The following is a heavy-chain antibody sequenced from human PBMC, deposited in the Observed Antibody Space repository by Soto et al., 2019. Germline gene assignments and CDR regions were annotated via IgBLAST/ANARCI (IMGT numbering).Heavy chain of an antibody. D-gene: IGHD3-10*01. CDR1: GFTFSSYS. CDR3: ARDRNDYYGSGSYFAYYYYYGMDV. J-gene: IGHJ6*02. CDR2: ISSSSYI. V-gene: IGHV3-21*01. Sequence: EVQLVESGGGLVKPGGSLRLSCAASGFTFSSYSMNWVRQAPGKGLEWVSSISSSSYIYYADSVKGRFTISRDNAKNSLYLQMNSLRAEDTAVYYCARDRNDYYGSGSYFAYYYYYGMDVWGQGTTVTVSS.